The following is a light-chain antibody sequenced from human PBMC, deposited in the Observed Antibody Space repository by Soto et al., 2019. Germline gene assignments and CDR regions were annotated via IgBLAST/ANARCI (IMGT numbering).Light chain of an antibody. Sequence: QSVLTQPASVSGSPGQSITISCTGTSSDVGGYNYVSWYQHHPGKAPKLMIYDVNNRPSGVSNRFSGSKSGNTASLTISGLQAEDEADYYCSSYTSTRIRVFGGGTKLTVL. CDR3: SSYTSTRIRV. CDR2: DVN. J-gene: IGLJ2*01. V-gene: IGLV2-14*03. CDR1: SSDVGGYNY.